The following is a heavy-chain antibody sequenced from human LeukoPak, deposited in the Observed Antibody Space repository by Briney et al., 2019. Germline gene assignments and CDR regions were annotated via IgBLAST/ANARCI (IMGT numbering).Heavy chain of an antibody. CDR3: ARDFSDTSGCFDY. CDR2: IIQDGSDK. CDR1: GFTFSLNW. V-gene: IGHV3-7*01. D-gene: IGHD3-22*01. J-gene: IGHJ4*02. Sequence: GGSLTLSCEASGFTFSLNWMSWVRPAPGKGLEWVADIIQDGSDKYYVDSVKGRFTISRDNAKNSLYLQMNSLRFEDTAVYYCARDFSDTSGCFDYWGQGTLVTVSS.